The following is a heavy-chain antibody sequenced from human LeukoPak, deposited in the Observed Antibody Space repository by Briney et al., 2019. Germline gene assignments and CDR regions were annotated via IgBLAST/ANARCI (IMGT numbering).Heavy chain of an antibody. CDR2: ITGMFGTP. D-gene: IGHD5-18*01. J-gene: IGHJ4*02. Sequence: SVKVSCKASGDTFSSHGISWVRQAPGQGLEWMGGITGMFGTPYYAQKFQGRLTITTDDSTSTAHMELSSLRSEDTAMYFCARGIAYSYGYDYFDYWGQGTLVTVSS. CDR3: ARGIAYSYGYDYFDY. CDR1: GDTFSSHG. V-gene: IGHV1-69*05.